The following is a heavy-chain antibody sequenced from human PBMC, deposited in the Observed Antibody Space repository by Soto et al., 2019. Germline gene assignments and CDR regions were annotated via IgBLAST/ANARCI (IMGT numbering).Heavy chain of an antibody. CDR3: ESHTNGRPVDS. Sequence: SETLSLTCTVSGDSISNKNYHWGWTRQPPGKGLEWIGTVYSNGHTYHNPSLKSRLAMAVDTSKNQFSLSLISVTAADTAVYFCESHTNGRPVDSWGQGTMVTVYS. V-gene: IGHV4-39*01. CDR1: GDSISNKNYH. J-gene: IGHJ5*01. D-gene: IGHD2-8*01. CDR2: VYSNGHT.